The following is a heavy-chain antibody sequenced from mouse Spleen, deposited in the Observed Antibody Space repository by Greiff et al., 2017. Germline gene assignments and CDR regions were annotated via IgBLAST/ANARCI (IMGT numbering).Heavy chain of an antibody. J-gene: IGHJ1*01. Sequence: VQLQQSGAELAKPGASVKLSCKASGYTFTSYWMHWVQQRPGQGLEWIGYINPSSGYTKYNQKFKDKATLTADKSSSTAYMQLSSLTYEDSAVYYCARDGSSYNWYFDVWGAGTTVTVSS. CDR3: ARDGSSYNWYFDV. D-gene: IGHD1-1*01. V-gene: IGHV1-7*01. CDR2: INPSSGYT. CDR1: GYTFTSYW.